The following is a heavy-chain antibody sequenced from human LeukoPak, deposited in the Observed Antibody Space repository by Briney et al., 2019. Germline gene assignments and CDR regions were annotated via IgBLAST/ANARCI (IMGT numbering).Heavy chain of an antibody. Sequence: GGCLRLSCGASGFAFRNYWINWVRQAPGKGLEWLANIKADGSEKDCVDSVKGRFTISRDNAKNSLYLQMNSLRVEDTALYYCARGGESRAILHLWGQGTLVTVSS. CDR1: GFAFRNYW. V-gene: IGHV3-7*04. J-gene: IGHJ5*02. CDR2: IKADGSEK. CDR3: ARGGESRAILHL. D-gene: IGHD3-16*01.